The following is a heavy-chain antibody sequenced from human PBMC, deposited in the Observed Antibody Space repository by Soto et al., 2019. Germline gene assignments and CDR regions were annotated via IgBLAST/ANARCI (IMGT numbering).Heavy chain of an antibody. V-gene: IGHV3-23*01. Sequence: GGSLRLSCAASGFTFSDNAMTWVRQAPGKGLEWVSALTPGGGNTYYADSVKGRFTISRDNSKNTLYLQMNSLRGEDTAVYYCAKDSPVSGNYQDLDHWGQGTLVTVSS. CDR1: GFTFSDNA. CDR2: LTPGGGNT. D-gene: IGHD1-26*01. J-gene: IGHJ4*02. CDR3: AKDSPVSGNYQDLDH.